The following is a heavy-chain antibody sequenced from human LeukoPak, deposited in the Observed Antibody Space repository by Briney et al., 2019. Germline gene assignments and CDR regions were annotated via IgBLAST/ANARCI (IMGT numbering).Heavy chain of an antibody. D-gene: IGHD3-3*01. CDR3: ARAFGVADNWFDP. V-gene: IGHV4-31*03. CDR1: GGSISSGGYY. Sequence: SETLSLTCTVSGGSISSGGYYWSWIRQHPGKGLEWIGYIYYSGSTYYNPSLKSRVTISVDTSKNQFSLKLSSVTAADTAVYYCARAFGVADNWFDPWGQGTLVTVSS. J-gene: IGHJ5*02. CDR2: IYYSGST.